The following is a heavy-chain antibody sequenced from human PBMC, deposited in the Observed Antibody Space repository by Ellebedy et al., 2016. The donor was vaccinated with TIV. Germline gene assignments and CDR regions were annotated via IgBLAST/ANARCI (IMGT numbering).Heavy chain of an antibody. CDR2: IYYSGST. D-gene: IGHD2-15*01. CDR1: GGSISNSDYY. CDR3: ARGGGLFDY. J-gene: IGHJ4*02. Sequence: MPSETLSLTCTVSGGSISNSDYYRDWIRQPPGKGLEWIGSIYYSGSTYYNPSLKSRVTISVDTSKNQFSLKLSSVTAADTAVYYCARGGGLFDYWGQGTLVTVSS. V-gene: IGHV4-39*07.